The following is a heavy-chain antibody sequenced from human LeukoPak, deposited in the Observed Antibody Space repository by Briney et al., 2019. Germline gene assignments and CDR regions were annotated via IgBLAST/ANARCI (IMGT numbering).Heavy chain of an antibody. J-gene: IGHJ4*02. CDR2: IGISSGNT. CDR1: GFTFSSYG. Sequence: GRSLRLSCAASGFTFSSYGMHWVRQAPGKGLEWISYIGISSGNTYYADSVKGRFTISGDKARDSLYLQMNSLRVEGTAVYYCARDYKYAFDNWGQGTLVTVSS. D-gene: IGHD5-24*01. V-gene: IGHV3-48*01. CDR3: ARDYKYAFDN.